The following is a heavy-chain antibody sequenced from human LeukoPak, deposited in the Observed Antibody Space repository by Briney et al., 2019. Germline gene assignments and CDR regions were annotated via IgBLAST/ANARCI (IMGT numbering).Heavy chain of an antibody. CDR1: GYTFTSYY. Sequence: GASVKVSCKASGYTFTSYYMHWVRQAPGQGLEWMGIINPSGGSTSYAQKFQGRVTMTRDTSISTAYMELSRLRSDDTAVYYCARDGQDYGDYFWYFDYWGQGTLVTVSS. D-gene: IGHD4-17*01. J-gene: IGHJ4*02. CDR2: INPSGGST. CDR3: ARDGQDYGDYFWYFDY. V-gene: IGHV1-46*01.